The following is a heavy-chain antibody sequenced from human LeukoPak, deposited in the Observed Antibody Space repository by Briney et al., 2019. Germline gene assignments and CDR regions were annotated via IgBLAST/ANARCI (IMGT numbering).Heavy chain of an antibody. CDR2: ISVGGGDT. J-gene: IGHJ4*02. CDR3: AKLNLGEMAYFDS. Sequence: GGSLRLSCAASGFTFSTYSINWVRQAPGKGLEWVSSISVGGGDTFTADSVKGRFTITRENSKNTLYLQMMGLRVEDTAIYYCAKLNLGEMAYFDSWGQGILVTVSS. V-gene: IGHV3-23*01. CDR1: GFTFSTYS. D-gene: IGHD2-21*01.